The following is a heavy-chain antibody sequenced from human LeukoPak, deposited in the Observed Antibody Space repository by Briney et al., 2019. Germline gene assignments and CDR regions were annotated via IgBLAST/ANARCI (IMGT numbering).Heavy chain of an antibody. CDR2: IYYSGST. D-gene: IGHD3-10*01. V-gene: IGHV4-39*01. Sequence: SETLSLTCSVSGDSIITNNYYWGWIRQPPGKGLEWIGSIYYSGSTYYNPSLKSRVTISVDTSKNQFSLRVTSVTAADTAVYYCARHHYYPSGSYHLVGDVDYWGQGTLVTVSS. CDR3: ARHHYYPSGSYHLVGDVDY. J-gene: IGHJ4*02. CDR1: GDSIITNNYY.